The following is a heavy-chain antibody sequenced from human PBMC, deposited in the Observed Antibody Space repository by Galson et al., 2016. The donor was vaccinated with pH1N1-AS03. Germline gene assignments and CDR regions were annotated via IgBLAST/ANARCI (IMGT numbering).Heavy chain of an antibody. CDR3: ARHSVDTAIGPLDY. Sequence: TLSLTCTVSGGSISSGDYYWSWIRQPPGKGLEWIGYIYYSGSTDYNPSLQSRVTISVDTSKNQFSLKLSPVTAADTAVYYCARHSVDTAIGPLDYWGQGTLVTVSS. D-gene: IGHD5-18*01. V-gene: IGHV4-30-4*01. CDR1: GGSISSGDYY. J-gene: IGHJ4*02. CDR2: IYYSGST.